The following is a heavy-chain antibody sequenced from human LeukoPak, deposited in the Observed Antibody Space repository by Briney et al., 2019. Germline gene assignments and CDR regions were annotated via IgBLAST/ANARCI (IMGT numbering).Heavy chain of an antibody. D-gene: IGHD3-22*01. CDR2: VYYSGST. CDR3: TGKYYYDTSGYYYADY. J-gene: IGHJ4*02. CDR1: GASISSGYYY. V-gene: IGHV4-39*07. Sequence: SETLSLTCTVSGASISSGYYYWGWIRQPPGKGLEWIGNVYYSGSTYYNPSLKSRVTISVNTSKNQFSLKLNSVTAADTAVYYCTGKYYYDTSGYYYADYWGQGTLVTVSS.